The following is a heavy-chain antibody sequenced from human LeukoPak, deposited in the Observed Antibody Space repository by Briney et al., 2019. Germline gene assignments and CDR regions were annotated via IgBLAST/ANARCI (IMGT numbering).Heavy chain of an antibody. J-gene: IGHJ4*02. CDR2: IYTSGST. CDR1: GGSISSYY. D-gene: IGHD2-2*03. Sequence: SETLSLTCTVSGGSISSYYWSWIRQPAGKGLEWIGRIYTSGSTNYNPSLKSRVTISVDTSKNQFSLKLSSVTAADTAVYYCARGSKTRGYCSSTSCYRFTGFDYWGQGTLVTVSS. V-gene: IGHV4-4*07. CDR3: ARGSKTRGYCSSTSCYRFTGFDY.